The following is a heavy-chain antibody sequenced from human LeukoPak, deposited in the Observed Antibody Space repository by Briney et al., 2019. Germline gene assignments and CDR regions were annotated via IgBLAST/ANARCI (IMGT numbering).Heavy chain of an antibody. V-gene: IGHV4-59*01. D-gene: IGHD3-22*01. CDR3: ARDNPDYDLSGYGVFDF. CDR1: GASLSGYY. J-gene: IGHJ4*02. CDR2: NSYSRST. Sequence: PSETLSLTCTVSGASLSGYYWTWIRQPPGKGLEWIGYNSYSRSTNYNPSLKRRVTISVDTSKNQFSLKLNSVTAADTAVYYCARDNPDYDLSGYGVFDFWGQGILVTVSS.